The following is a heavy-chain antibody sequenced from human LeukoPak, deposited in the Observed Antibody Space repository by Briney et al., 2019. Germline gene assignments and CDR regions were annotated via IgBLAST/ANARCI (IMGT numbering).Heavy chain of an antibody. D-gene: IGHD6-6*01. CDR3: LASIPFDY. CDR2: ISSSSSYI. V-gene: IGHV3-21*01. CDR1: GFIFSNHA. J-gene: IGHJ4*02. Sequence: SGGSLRLSCAASGFIFSNHAMSWVRQAPGKGLEWVSSISSSSSYIYYADSVKGRFTISRDNSKNTLYLQMNSLRAEDTAVYYCLASIPFDYWGQGTLVTVSS.